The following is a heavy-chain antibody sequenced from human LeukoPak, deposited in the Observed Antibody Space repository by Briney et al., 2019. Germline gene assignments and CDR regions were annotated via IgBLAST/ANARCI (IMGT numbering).Heavy chain of an antibody. Sequence: PGGSLRLSCAASGFIFSDYYMSWIRQAPGKGLEWVSYISSSGSYTNYADSVKGRFTISRDNAKNSLYLQMNSLRAEDTAVYYCASVGYRVGQTERINDFWGQGTLVAVSS. D-gene: IGHD3-16*02. V-gene: IGHV3-11*06. CDR2: ISSSGSYT. J-gene: IGHJ4*02. CDR3: ASVGYRVGQTERINDF. CDR1: GFIFSDYY.